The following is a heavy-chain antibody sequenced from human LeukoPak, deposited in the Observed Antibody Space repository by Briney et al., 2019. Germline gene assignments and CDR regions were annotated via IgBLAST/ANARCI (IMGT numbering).Heavy chain of an antibody. CDR2: IIPIFGTT. V-gene: IGHV1-69*13. CDR1: GGTFSSYA. Sequence: GASVKVSCKASGGTFSSYAISWVRQAPGQGLEWMGGIIPIFGTTNYAQKFQGRVTITADESTSTAYMELSSLRSEDTAVYYCARGVGDYYGSGSPKYYYYYLDVWGKGTTVTISS. CDR3: ARGVGDYYGSGSPKYYYYYLDV. D-gene: IGHD3-10*01. J-gene: IGHJ6*03.